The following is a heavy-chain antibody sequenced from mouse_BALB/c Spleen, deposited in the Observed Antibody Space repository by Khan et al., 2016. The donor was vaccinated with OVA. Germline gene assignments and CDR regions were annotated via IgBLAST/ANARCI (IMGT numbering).Heavy chain of an antibody. D-gene: IGHD1-1*01. V-gene: IGHV1S41*01. CDR1: GYTFTSYW. Sequence: DLVKPGASVKLSCKASGYTFTSYWINWIKQRPGQGLEWIGRIGPGSSNTYYNEMFKGKATLTVDTSSSTAYIQLSSLSSEDSAVYFCARENYYDRSCYAMDYWDQGTSIPVSS. CDR3: ARENYYDRSCYAMDY. J-gene: IGHJ4*01. CDR2: IGPGSSNT.